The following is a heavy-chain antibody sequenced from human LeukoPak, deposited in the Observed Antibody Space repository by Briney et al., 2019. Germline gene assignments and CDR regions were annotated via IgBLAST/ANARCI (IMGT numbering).Heavy chain of an antibody. V-gene: IGHV4-59*01. CDR3: ARALYSSGWFHDY. D-gene: IGHD6-19*01. Sequence: SESLSLTCTVSGGSINNYYWTWIRQPPGKGLEWIGYIYYSGSTDYNHSLKSRVTISVDTSKNQFSLKLSSVTAADTAVYYCARALYSSGWFHDYWGQGTLVTVSS. CDR2: IYYSGST. J-gene: IGHJ4*02. CDR1: GGSINNYY.